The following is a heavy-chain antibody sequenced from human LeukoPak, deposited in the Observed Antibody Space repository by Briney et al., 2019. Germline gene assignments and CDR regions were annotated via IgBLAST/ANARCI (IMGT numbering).Heavy chain of an antibody. CDR1: GFTFSSYA. J-gene: IGHJ4*02. D-gene: IGHD2-2*01. CDR2: ISYDGSNK. Sequence: PGGSLRLSCAASGFTFSSYAMHWVRQAPGKGLEWVAVISYDGSNKYYADSVKGRFTISRDNSKNTLYLQMNSLRAEDTAVYYCECRDSYHYWGQGTLVTVSS. V-gene: IGHV3-30-3*01. CDR3: ECRDSYHY.